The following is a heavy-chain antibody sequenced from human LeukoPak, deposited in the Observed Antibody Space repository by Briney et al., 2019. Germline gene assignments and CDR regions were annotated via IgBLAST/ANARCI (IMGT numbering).Heavy chain of an antibody. J-gene: IGHJ4*02. CDR2: IYSGGST. D-gene: IGHD3-3*01. CDR1: GFTVSGNY. CDR3: ARDGGYDFWSGYYQDY. Sequence: PGGSLRLSCAASGFTVSGNYMSWVRQAPGKGLEWVSVIYSGGSTYYADSVKGRFTISRDNSKNTLYLQMNSLRAEDTAVYYCARDGGYDFWSGYYQDYWGQGTLVTVSS. V-gene: IGHV3-53*01.